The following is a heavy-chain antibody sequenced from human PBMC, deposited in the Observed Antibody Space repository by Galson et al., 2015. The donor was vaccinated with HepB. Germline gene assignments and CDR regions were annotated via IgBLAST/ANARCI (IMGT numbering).Heavy chain of an antibody. Sequence: SVKVSCKASGGTFSSYTISWVRQAPGQGLEWMGRIIPILGIANYAQKFQGRVTITADKSTSTAYMELSSLRSEDTAVYYCAREYPYCSGGSCTKPFDYWGQGTLVTVSS. J-gene: IGHJ4*02. CDR1: GGTFSSYT. D-gene: IGHD2-15*01. CDR2: IIPILGIA. V-gene: IGHV1-69*04. CDR3: AREYPYCSGGSCTKPFDY.